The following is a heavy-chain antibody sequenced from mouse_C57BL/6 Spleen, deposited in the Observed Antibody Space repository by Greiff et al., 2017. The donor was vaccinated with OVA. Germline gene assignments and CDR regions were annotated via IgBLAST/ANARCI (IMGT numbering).Heavy chain of an antibody. V-gene: IGHV3-1*01. CDR1: GYSITSGYD. J-gene: IGHJ2*01. CDR3: ARKGLTGSFDY. Sequence: EVQLQQSGPGMVKPSQSLSLTCTVTGYSITSGYDWHWIRHFPGNKLEWMGYISYSGSTNYNPSLKSRISITHDTSKNHFFLKLNSVTTEDTATYDCARKGLTGSFDYWGQGTTLTVSS. D-gene: IGHD4-1*01. CDR2: ISYSGST.